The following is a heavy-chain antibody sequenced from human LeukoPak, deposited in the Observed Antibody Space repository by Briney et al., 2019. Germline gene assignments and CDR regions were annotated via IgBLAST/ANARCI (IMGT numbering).Heavy chain of an antibody. CDR3: ARDYYDSSGYYYYGMDV. Sequence: SVKVSCKASGGTFSSYAISWVRQAPGQGLEWMGGIIPIFGTANYAQKFQGRVTITADESTSTAYMELSSLRSEDTAVYYCARDYYDSSGYYYYGMDVWGQGTTVTVSS. CDR1: GGTFSSYA. CDR2: IIPIFGTA. J-gene: IGHJ6*02. D-gene: IGHD3-22*01. V-gene: IGHV1-69*13.